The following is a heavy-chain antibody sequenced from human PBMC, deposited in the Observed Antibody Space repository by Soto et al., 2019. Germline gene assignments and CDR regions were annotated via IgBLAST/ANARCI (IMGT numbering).Heavy chain of an antibody. J-gene: IGHJ5*02. D-gene: IGHD6-6*01. CDR2: ITYNGRT. Sequence: QVHLQESGPGLVKPSQTLSLTCSVNGDSINSDSVYWSWIRQSPGKGIEYIGYITYNGRTFYNPCLKGRVTMSVATSNIQFSLVVRSVTAADTAVYYCERERQLGPSSGRFDPGGQETLITIS. V-gene: IGHV4-31*03. CDR3: ERERQLGPSSGRFDP. CDR1: GDSINSDSVY.